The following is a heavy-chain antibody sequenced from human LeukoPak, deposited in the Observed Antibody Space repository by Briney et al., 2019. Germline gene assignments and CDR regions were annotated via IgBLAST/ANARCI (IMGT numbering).Heavy chain of an antibody. CDR3: AGMTTTFDD. V-gene: IGHV4-59*01. CDR2: VSDTGST. Sequence: SETLSLTCTVSGGSINSYYWSWIRQPPGKGLEWIGYVSDTGSTNYNPSLKSRVTISVDTSKNQFYLKLTSVTAADTAVYYCAGMTTTFDDWGHGTLVTVSS. CDR1: GGSINSYY. D-gene: IGHD4-11*01. J-gene: IGHJ4*01.